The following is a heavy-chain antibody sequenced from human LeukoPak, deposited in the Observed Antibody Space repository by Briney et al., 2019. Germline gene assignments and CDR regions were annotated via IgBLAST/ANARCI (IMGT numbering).Heavy chain of an antibody. J-gene: IGHJ4*02. CDR1: GYTFTSYG. D-gene: IGHD3-22*01. CDR3: ARTDGATYYYDSSGYLEGGYFDY. Sequence: ASVKVSCKASGYTFTSYGTSWVRQAPGQGLGWMGWISAYNGNTNYAQKLQGRVTMTTDTSTSTAYMELRSLRSDDTAVYYCARTDGATYYYDSSGYLEGGYFDYWSQGTLVTVSS. CDR2: ISAYNGNT. V-gene: IGHV1-18*01.